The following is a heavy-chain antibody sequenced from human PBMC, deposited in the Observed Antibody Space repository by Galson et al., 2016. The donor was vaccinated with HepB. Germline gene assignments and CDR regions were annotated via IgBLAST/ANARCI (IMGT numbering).Heavy chain of an antibody. V-gene: IGHV3-21*01. CDR2: ISSSSDYI. CDR1: GFNFSSYS. Sequence: SLRLSCAASGFNFSSYSMNWVRQAPGKGLEWVSSISSSSDYIYSADSVKGRFTISRDNAKNSLYLQMNSLRAEDTAVYYCARSTLQYGYSYGSGAYWGQGTLVTVSS. D-gene: IGHD3-10*01. CDR3: ARSTLQYGYSYGSGAY. J-gene: IGHJ4*02.